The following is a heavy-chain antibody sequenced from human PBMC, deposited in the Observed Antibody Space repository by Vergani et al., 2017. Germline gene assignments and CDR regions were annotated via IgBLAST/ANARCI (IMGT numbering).Heavy chain of an antibody. CDR1: GYSFSRNW. CDR3: ARVYCRGMSCAGTDYFYHIGV. Sequence: EVQLEQSGAAVKKPGESLEISCKGSGYSFSRNWIAWVRERPGQGLEWMGMIYPGNSETRNNPSFRGQVTMSVDKSISTAYLQWSSLKASDSAMYYCARVYCRGMSCAGTDYFYHIGVWGKGTPVTGS. J-gene: IGHJ6*03. CDR2: IYPGNSET. D-gene: IGHD3/OR15-3a*01. V-gene: IGHV5-51*03.